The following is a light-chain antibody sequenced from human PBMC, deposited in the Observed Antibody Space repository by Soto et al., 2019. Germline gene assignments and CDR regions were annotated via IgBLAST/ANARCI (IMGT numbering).Light chain of an antibody. Sequence: DIVMTQSPDSLAVSLGERATINCKSSQSVLYRSNNKNYLAWYQQKPGQPPKLLIYWASTRESGVPDRFSGSGSGTDFTLTIRSLQAEDVAVYYCQQYYSHPPTFGGGTKVEIK. CDR3: QQYYSHPPT. J-gene: IGKJ4*01. V-gene: IGKV4-1*01. CDR1: QSVLYRSNNKNY. CDR2: WAS.